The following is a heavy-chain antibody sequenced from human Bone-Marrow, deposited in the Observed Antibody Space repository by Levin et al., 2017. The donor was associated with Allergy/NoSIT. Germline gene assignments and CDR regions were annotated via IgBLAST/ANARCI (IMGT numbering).Heavy chain of an antibody. D-gene: IGHD3-22*01. V-gene: IGHV5-51*01. CDR2: VYCSDSDT. CDR3: TRLNYYDNRRFDY. CDR1: GYSFASYW. J-gene: IGHJ4*02. Sequence: RGESLKISCKASGYSFASYWIGWVRQMPGKGLEWMGIVYCSDSDTRYSPSFEGQVTISVDKSTNTAYMEWSSLKASDSAMYYCTRLNYYDNRRFDYWGQGTLVTVSS.